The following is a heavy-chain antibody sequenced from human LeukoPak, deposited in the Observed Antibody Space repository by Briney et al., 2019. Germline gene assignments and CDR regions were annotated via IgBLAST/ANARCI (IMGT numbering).Heavy chain of an antibody. CDR3: ARGRGDCSSTSCYVSVYFDY. Sequence: GRPLRLSCAASGFTFTSFGMHWVRQAPGKGLEWVSVISYDGSEKHYADSVKGRFTISRDNSKNTLYLQMNSLRAEDTAVYYCARGRGDCSSTSCYVSVYFDYWGQGTLVTISS. V-gene: IGHV3-30*03. J-gene: IGHJ4*02. CDR1: GFTFTSFG. CDR2: ISYDGSEK. D-gene: IGHD2-2*01.